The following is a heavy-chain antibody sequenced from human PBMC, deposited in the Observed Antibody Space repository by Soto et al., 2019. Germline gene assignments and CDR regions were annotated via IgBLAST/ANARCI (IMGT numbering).Heavy chain of an antibody. CDR3: AKDKWAGSHYDFWSGCYSFPFDY. J-gene: IGHJ4*02. D-gene: IGHD3-3*01. Sequence: GGSLRLSCAASGFTFSSYAMSWVRQAPGKGLEWVSAISGSGGSTYYADSVKGRFTISRDNSKNTLYLQMNSLRAEDTAVYYCAKDKWAGSHYDFWSGCYSFPFDYWGQGTLVTVSS. CDR2: ISGSGGST. V-gene: IGHV3-23*01. CDR1: GFTFSSYA.